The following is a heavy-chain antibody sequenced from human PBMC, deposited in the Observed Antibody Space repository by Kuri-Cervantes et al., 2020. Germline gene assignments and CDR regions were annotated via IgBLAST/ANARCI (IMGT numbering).Heavy chain of an antibody. D-gene: IGHD6-13*01. CDR3: YSSSWDDY. V-gene: IGHV3-11*01. Sequence: GESLKISCAASGFTFSDYYMSWIRQAPGKGLEWVSYISSSGSTIYYADSVKGRFTISRDNSKNMLYLQMNSLRAEDTAVYYCYSSSWDDYWGQGTLVTVSS. CDR1: GFTFSDYY. CDR2: ISSSGSTI. J-gene: IGHJ4*02.